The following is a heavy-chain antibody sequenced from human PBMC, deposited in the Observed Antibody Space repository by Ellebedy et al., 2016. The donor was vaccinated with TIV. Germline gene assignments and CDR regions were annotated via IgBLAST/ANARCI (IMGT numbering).Heavy chain of an antibody. CDR3: AKISPTHRGAFDI. Sequence: GESLKISXEASGFTFSSCAMSWLRQAPGKGLEWVSVFGGRSTTTYYADSVKGRFTISRDNSKNTLFLQMNSLRGDDTARYYCAKISPTHRGAFDIWGQGTMVTVSS. V-gene: IGHV3-23*01. CDR2: FGGRSTTT. CDR1: GFTFSSCA. D-gene: IGHD3-3*02. J-gene: IGHJ3*02.